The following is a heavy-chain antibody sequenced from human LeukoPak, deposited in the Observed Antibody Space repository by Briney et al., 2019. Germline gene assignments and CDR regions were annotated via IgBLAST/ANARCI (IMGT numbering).Heavy chain of an antibody. V-gene: IGHV1-18*01. CDR3: ARGGRDGYNSPSY. J-gene: IGHJ4*02. D-gene: IGHD5-24*01. Sequence: GASVKVSCKVSGYTLTELSMHWVRQAPGQGLEWMGWISAYNGNTNYAQKLQGRVTMTTDTSTSTAYMELRSLRSDDTAVYYCARGGRDGYNSPSYWGQGTLVTVSS. CDR2: ISAYNGNT. CDR1: GYTLTELS.